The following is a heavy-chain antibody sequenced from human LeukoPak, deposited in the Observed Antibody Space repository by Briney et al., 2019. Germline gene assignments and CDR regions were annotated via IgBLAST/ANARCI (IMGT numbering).Heavy chain of an antibody. D-gene: IGHD5-12*01. CDR1: GYTLTELS. CDR2: FDPEDGET. J-gene: IGHJ3*02. CDR3: ATSGYSGYDWEHAFDI. Sequence: ASVKVSCKVSGYTLTELSMHWVRQAPGKGLEWMGGFDPEDGETIYAQKFQGRVTMTEDTSTDTAYMELSSLRSEDTAVYYCATSGYSGYDWEHAFDIWGQGTMVTVSS. V-gene: IGHV1-24*01.